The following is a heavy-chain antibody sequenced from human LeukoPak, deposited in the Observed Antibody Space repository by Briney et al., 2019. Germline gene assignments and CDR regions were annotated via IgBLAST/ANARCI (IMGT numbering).Heavy chain of an antibody. CDR2: ISSSGITI. J-gene: IGHJ4*02. CDR3: ARGITIFGVGSTDY. D-gene: IGHD3-3*01. CDR1: GFTFSNFW. V-gene: IGHV3-11*04. Sequence: GGSLRLSCAASGFTFSNFWMSWVRQAPGKGLEWVSYISSSGITIYYADSVKGRFTISRDNAKNSLYLQMNSLRAEDTAVYYCARGITIFGVGSTDYWGQGTLVTVSS.